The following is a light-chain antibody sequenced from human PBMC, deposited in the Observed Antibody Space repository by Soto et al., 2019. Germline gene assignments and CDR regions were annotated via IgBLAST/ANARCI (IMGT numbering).Light chain of an antibody. V-gene: IGKV3-20*01. CDR3: QQSYT. CDR2: GAS. CDR1: QSVSSSY. J-gene: IGKJ2*01. Sequence: EIVLTQSPGTLSLSPGEIATLSCRASQSVSSSYLAWYQQKPGQAPRLLIYGASSRATGIPVRYSGSGSGTDFTPTISRLEPEDVAVYYCQQSYTSGRGTKLEIK.